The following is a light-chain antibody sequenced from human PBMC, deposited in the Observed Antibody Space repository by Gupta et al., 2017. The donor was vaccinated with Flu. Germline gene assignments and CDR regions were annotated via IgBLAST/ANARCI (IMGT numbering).Light chain of an antibody. V-gene: IGKV3-20*01. CDR1: QSVSSSY. J-gene: IGKJ5*01. CDR3: QQYGSSSGT. Sequence: EIVLTQSPGTLSLSPGERATLSCRASQSVSSSYLAWYQQKPGQAPRLLIYGASSRATGIPDRFSGSGSGTEFTLTISRREPEDFAVYYCQQYGSSSGTFGQGTRLEIK. CDR2: GAS.